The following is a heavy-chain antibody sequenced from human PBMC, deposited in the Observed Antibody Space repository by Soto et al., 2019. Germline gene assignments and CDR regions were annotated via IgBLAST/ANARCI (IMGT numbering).Heavy chain of an antibody. Sequence: GGSLRLSCAASGLTFSNYAMSWVRQAPGMGLEWVSAISPNGDTTNYADSVKGRFTISRDNSKNTVYLQMNSLRADDTAVYYCARDQSYLSFWGLGTLVTVSS. D-gene: IGHD3-10*01. V-gene: IGHV3-23*01. CDR3: ARDQSYLSF. J-gene: IGHJ4*02. CDR2: ISPNGDTT. CDR1: GLTFSNYA.